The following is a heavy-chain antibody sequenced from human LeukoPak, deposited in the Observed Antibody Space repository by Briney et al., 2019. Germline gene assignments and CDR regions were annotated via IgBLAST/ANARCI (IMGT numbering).Heavy chain of an antibody. Sequence: PSETLSLTCTVSGYSISSGYYWGWIRQPPGKGLYWIGSIYHSGSTYYNPSLKSRVTISVDTSKNQFSLKLSSVTAADTAVYYCARHRTIYYDNGGYWVWGQGTLVTVSS. J-gene: IGHJ4*02. D-gene: IGHD3-22*01. CDR1: GYSISSGYY. V-gene: IGHV4-38-2*02. CDR3: ARHRTIYYDNGGYWV. CDR2: IYHSGST.